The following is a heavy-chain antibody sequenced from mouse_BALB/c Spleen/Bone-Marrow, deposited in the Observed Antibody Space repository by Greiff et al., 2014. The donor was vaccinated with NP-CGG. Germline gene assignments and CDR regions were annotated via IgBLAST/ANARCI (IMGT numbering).Heavy chain of an antibody. CDR2: IDPANGDT. CDR1: GFNIKDTY. V-gene: IGHV14-3*02. J-gene: IGHJ1*01. Sequence: VQLQQSGAELAKPGASVKLSCTASGFNIKDTYMPWVKQRPEQGLGGIGRIDPANGDTKYDPKFQGKATITADTSSNTAYLQLSSLTSEDTAVYYCTKPSFYYGSSYWYFDVWGAGTTVTVSS. D-gene: IGHD1-1*01. CDR3: TKPSFYYGSSYWYFDV.